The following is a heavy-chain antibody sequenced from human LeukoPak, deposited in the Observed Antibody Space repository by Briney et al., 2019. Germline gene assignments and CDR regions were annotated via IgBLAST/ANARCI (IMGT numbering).Heavy chain of an antibody. CDR2: MYYSGST. V-gene: IGHV4-39*01. J-gene: IGHJ4*02. CDR3: ARQYYDSTGYYYFDY. D-gene: IGHD3-22*01. Sequence: SETLSLTCTVSGDSITGSSYYWGWIRQPPGKGLEWIGSMYYSGSTYSNPSLKSRVTISADTSKNQFSLKLKSVTAADTAVYYCARQYYDSTGYYYFDYWGQATLVTVSP. CDR1: GDSITGSSYY.